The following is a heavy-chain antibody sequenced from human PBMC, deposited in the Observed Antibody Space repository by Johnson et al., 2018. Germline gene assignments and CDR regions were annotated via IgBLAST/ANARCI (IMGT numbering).Heavy chain of an antibody. Sequence: QVQLVESGGGVVQPGRSLRLSCAASGFSFSNYVIHWVRQAPGKGLEWVAVISHDGGHKYYADSVKGRFTISRDNSKNTLYLQMNSLRPEDTAVYFCAKGRGAAGGPGPRGDFDIWGKGTMVTVSS. J-gene: IGHJ3*02. V-gene: IGHV3-30*18. D-gene: IGHD3-10*01. CDR1: GFSFSNYV. CDR3: AKGRGAAGGPGPRGDFDI. CDR2: ISHDGGHK.